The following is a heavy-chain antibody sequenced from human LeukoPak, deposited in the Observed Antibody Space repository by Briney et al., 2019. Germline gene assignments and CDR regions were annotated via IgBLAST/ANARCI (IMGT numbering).Heavy chain of an antibody. Sequence: SETLSLTCAVYGGSFSGYYWSWIRQPPGKGLEWIGEINHSGSTNYNPSLKSRVTISVDTSKNQFSLKLSSVTAADTAVYYCARGENSYGPNWFDPWGQGTLVPVSS. CDR3: ARGENSYGPNWFDP. V-gene: IGHV4-34*01. J-gene: IGHJ5*02. CDR1: GGSFSGYY. D-gene: IGHD5-18*01. CDR2: INHSGST.